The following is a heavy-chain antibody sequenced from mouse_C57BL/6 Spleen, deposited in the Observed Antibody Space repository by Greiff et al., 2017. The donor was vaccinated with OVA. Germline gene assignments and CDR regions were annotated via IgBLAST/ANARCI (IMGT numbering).Heavy chain of an antibody. D-gene: IGHD1-1*01. CDR2: IWSGGST. V-gene: IGHV2-2*01. Sequence: LTLMDSVPCLVPPSQRLSIPFSVSCFSFTCYCVHWVRPSPGKVLECLGVIWSGGSTDYNSAFISRLSISKDKYKRQVFLKMNRQQADDTDIYYSARSGNWYFDVWGTGTTVTVSS. CDR3: ARSGNWYFDV. CDR1: CFSFTCYC. J-gene: IGHJ1*03.